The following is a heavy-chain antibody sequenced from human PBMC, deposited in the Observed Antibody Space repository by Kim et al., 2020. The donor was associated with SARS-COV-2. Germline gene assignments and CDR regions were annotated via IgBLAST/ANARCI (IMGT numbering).Heavy chain of an antibody. V-gene: IGHV1-3*01. J-gene: IGHJ6*02. Sequence: YSPKFQGRGTITRDTSASTAYMELRSLRSEDTAVYYCARDRNYYYYGMDVWGQGTTVTVSS. CDR3: ARDRNYYYYGMDV.